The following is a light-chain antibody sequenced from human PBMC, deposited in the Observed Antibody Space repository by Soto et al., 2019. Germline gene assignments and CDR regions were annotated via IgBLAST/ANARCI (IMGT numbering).Light chain of an antibody. V-gene: IGKV3D-7*01. J-gene: IGKJ4*02. CDR2: GAS. Sequence: EIVMTQSPAPLSLSPGERATLSCRASQSVSSSYLSWYHQKPGQAPRLLIYGASTRATGIPARFSGSGSGTDFTLTISSLQPEDFAVYYCQQDYNLPLTFGGGTKVEIK. CDR3: QQDYNLPLT. CDR1: QSVSSSY.